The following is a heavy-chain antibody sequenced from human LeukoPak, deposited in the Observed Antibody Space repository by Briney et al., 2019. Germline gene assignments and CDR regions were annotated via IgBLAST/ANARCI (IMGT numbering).Heavy chain of an antibody. D-gene: IGHD2-15*01. J-gene: IGHJ4*02. V-gene: IGHV7-4-1*01. CDR1: GYTFTAYA. CDR3: ARARGCSGGNCYSEY. Sequence: GASVKVSCKAPGYTFTAYAMNWVRQAPGQGLEWMGWINTNTGNPTYAQGFTGRFVFSLDTSVSTADLQIYSLQSEDTAVYYCARARGCSGGNCYSEYWGQGTLVTVAS. CDR2: INTNTGNP.